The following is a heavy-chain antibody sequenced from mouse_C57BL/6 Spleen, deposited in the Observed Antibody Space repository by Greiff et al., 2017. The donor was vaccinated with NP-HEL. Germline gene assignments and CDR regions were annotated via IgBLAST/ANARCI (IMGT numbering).Heavy chain of an antibody. Sequence: VQLQQPGAELVKPGASVKLSCKASGYTFTSYWMQWVKQRPGQGLEWIGEIDPSDSYTNYNQKFKGKATLTVDTSSSTAYMQRSSLTSEDSAVYYCARYYGSSTGFAYWGQGTLVTVSA. CDR1: GYTFTSYW. CDR3: ARYYGSSTGFAY. J-gene: IGHJ3*01. V-gene: IGHV1-50*01. D-gene: IGHD1-1*01. CDR2: IDPSDSYT.